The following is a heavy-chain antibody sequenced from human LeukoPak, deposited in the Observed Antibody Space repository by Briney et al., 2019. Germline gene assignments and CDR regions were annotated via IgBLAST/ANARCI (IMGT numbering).Heavy chain of an antibody. CDR3: ARRPYYYDSSGYSDY. J-gene: IGHJ4*02. D-gene: IGHD3-22*01. CDR2: INHSGST. Sequence: SETLSLTCAVYGGSFSGYYWSWIRQPPGEGLEWIGEINHSGSTNYNPSLKSRVTISVDTSKNQFSLKLSSVTAADTAVYYCARRPYYYDSSGYSDYWGQGTLVTVSS. CDR1: GGSFSGYY. V-gene: IGHV4-34*01.